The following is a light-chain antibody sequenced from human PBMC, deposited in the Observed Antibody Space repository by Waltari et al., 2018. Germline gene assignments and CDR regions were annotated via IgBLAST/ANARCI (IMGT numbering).Light chain of an antibody. CDR2: DDS. CDR3: QVWDIDADRPV. V-gene: IGLV3-21*02. J-gene: IGLJ2*01. Sequence: YELTQPPSVSVAPRQTARITCGGNDIRRKSVHWYQQRPGQAPILVVYDDSDRPSWIPDRLSGSNSGNTASLTIGRVEAGDEADYYCQVWDIDADRPVFGGGTKLTVL. CDR1: DIRRKS.